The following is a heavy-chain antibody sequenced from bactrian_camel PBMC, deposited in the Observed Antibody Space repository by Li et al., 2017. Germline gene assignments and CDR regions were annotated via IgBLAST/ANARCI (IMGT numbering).Heavy chain of an antibody. J-gene: IGHJ4*01. Sequence: HVQLVESGGGSVQTGGSLRLSCEISGLDYSNNCLAWFRQAPGKGFEWVSAINSGGGAAYFADSVKGRFTISRDNAKNTLYLQMNSLKTEDTAVYYCATAGNYLWGQGTQVTVS. V-gene: IGHV3S1*01. D-gene: IGHD2*01. CDR2: INSGGGAA. CDR1: GLDYSNNC. CDR3: ATAGNYL.